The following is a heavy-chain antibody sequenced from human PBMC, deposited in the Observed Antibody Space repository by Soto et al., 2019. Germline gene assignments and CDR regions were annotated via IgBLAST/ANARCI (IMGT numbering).Heavy chain of an antibody. CDR2: ITPNSGYT. CDR1: GYKFSSYA. V-gene: IGHV1-18*01. D-gene: IGHD3-9*01. CDR3: ATSYDTGFDP. Sequence: QLQLMQSGGEARNPGASVKVSCEASGYKFSSYAISWLRQAPGQGLEWMGLITPNSGYTNYAQKFQGRLILTTDIPSSPAYMELARLTYDETAMYYCATSYDTGFDPWGQGTLVSVS. J-gene: IGHJ5*02.